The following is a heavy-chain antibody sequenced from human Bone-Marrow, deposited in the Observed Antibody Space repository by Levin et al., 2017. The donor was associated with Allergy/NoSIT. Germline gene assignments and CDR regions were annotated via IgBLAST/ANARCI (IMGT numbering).Heavy chain of an antibody. CDR3: ARVLAGFDGSAMAYDY. J-gene: IGHJ4*02. V-gene: IGHV4-31*03. CDR1: GASIRSGAYY. Sequence: SQTLSLTCTVSGASIRSGAYYWSWVRQPPGQGLEWIGYIYYNGSTYFNPSLKSRVSISVDTSKNQFSLKLSSVTAADTADYYCARVLAGFDGSAMAYDYWGRGSLVAVSS. D-gene: IGHD3-10*01. CDR2: IYYNGST.